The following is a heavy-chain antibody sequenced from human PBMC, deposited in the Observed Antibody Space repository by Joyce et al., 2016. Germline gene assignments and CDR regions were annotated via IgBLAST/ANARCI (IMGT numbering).Heavy chain of an antibody. D-gene: IGHD1-1*01. CDR2: INYSGNT. CDR1: GGSVNSRSYY. V-gene: IGHV4-39*07. CDR3: ATEQKKRASAGTTDNGFDP. Sequence: QLQLQESGPGLLEPSEPLSLTCTVSGGSVNSRSYYLGWFRQPPGKGLEWIGTINYSGNTYYNPSLESRVTILIDPSKNQFSLKVRYVTAADTAVYYCATEQKKRASAGTTDNGFDPWGQGTLVTVSS. J-gene: IGHJ5*02.